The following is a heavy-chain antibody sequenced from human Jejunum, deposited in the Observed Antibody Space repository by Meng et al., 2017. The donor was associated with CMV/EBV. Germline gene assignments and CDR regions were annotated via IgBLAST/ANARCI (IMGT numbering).Heavy chain of an antibody. D-gene: IGHD3-22*01. CDR3: AKERRLGSTYYFDSSGYYFDS. Sequence: YDMHWVRQAPGKGLEWVPFTRFDGRHSYNADSVRGRFTSSRDNSKNTLYLQMNRLRAEDTAVYYCAKERRLGSTYYFDSSGYYFDSWGQGSLVTVSS. J-gene: IGHJ4*02. CDR2: TRFDGRHS. V-gene: IGHV3-30*02. CDR1: YD.